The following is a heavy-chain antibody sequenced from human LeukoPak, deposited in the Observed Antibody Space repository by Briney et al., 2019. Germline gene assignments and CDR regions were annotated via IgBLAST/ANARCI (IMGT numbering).Heavy chain of an antibody. J-gene: IGHJ6*02. V-gene: IGHV4-59*01. Sequence: SETLSLTCTVSGGSISSYYWSWIRQPPGKGLEWIGYIYYSGSTNYNPSLKSRVTISVDTSKNQFSLKLSSVTAADTAVYYCARGAVGGWVPPYYYYYGMDVWGQGTTATVSS. CDR2: IYYSGST. D-gene: IGHD3-10*01. CDR3: ARGAVGGWVPPYYYYYGMDV. CDR1: GGSISSYY.